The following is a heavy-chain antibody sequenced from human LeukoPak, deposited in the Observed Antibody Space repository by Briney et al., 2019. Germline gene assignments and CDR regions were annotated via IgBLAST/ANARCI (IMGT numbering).Heavy chain of an antibody. D-gene: IGHD6-13*01. CDR1: GSTVSSNY. Sequence: GESLRLSCAASGSTVSSNYMSWVRQPPGKGLEWVSVIYSGGSTYYADSVKGRFTISRDNSKNTLYLQMNSLRAEDTAVYYCARCIAGFDAFDIWGQGTMVTVSS. CDR3: ARCIAGFDAFDI. CDR2: IYSGGST. V-gene: IGHV3-53*01. J-gene: IGHJ3*02.